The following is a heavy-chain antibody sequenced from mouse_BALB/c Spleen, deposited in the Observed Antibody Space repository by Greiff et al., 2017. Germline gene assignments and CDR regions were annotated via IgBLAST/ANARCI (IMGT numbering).Heavy chain of an antibody. J-gene: IGHJ2*01. CDR3: ARNPTMITGGLDY. V-gene: IGHV3-2*02. Sequence: EVQLQESGPGLVKPSQSLSLTCTVTGYSITSDYAWNWIRQFPGNKLEWMGYISYSGSTSYNPSLKSRISITRDTSKNQFFLQLNSVTTEDTATYYCARNPTMITGGLDYWGQGTTLTVSS. CDR1: GYSITSDYA. CDR2: ISYSGST. D-gene: IGHD2-4*01.